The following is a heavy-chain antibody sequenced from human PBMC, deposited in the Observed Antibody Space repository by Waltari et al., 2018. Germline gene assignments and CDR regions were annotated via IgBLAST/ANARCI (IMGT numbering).Heavy chain of an antibody. CDR2: SHPSSGGT. CDR1: GYTFTLYH. D-gene: IGHD6-6*01. J-gene: IGHJ4*02. CDR3: AALPYISSSTSY. V-gene: IGHV1-2*02. Sequence: QVQLVPSGAEVKTPGASVTVSCKTSGYTFTLYHIHWVRQAPGKGLEWMGWSHPSSGGTNYAQKFQGRVTMTRDTSISTAYLELNSLTSDDTAVYYCAALPYISSSTSYWGQGTLVTVSS.